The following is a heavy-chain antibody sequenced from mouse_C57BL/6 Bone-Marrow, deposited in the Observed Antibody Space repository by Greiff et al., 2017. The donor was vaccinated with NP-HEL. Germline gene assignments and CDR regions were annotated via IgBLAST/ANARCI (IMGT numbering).Heavy chain of an antibody. J-gene: IGHJ4*01. CDR1: GYTFTSYG. V-gene: IGHV1-81*01. CDR3: ARSIYYGPYYAMDY. D-gene: IGHD2-1*01. Sequence: VQLQESGAELARPGASVKLSFKASGYTFTSYGISWVKQRTGQGLEWIGEIYPRSGNTYYNEKFKGKATLTADKSSSTAYMELRSLTSEDSAVYFCARSIYYGPYYAMDYWGQGTSVTVSS. CDR2: IYPRSGNT.